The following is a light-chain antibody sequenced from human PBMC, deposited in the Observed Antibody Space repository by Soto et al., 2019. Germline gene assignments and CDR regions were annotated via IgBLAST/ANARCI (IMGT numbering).Light chain of an antibody. CDR3: QHYNNWPLT. Sequence: EIVMTQSPATLSVSPGERATLSCRASQSVSTNLAWYQQKPGQAPRLLVSGVSYRATGIPARFSGSGSGTEFTITISSLQSEDFAVYYCQHYNNWPLTFGGGTRVEIK. CDR2: GVS. V-gene: IGKV3-15*01. CDR1: QSVSTN. J-gene: IGKJ4*01.